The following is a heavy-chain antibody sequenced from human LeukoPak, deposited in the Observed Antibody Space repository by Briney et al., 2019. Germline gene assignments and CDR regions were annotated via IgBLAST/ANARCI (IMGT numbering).Heavy chain of an antibody. CDR2: IYHSGST. CDR1: GGSISSYY. D-gene: IGHD2-15*01. V-gene: IGHV4-59*01. CDR3: ARGSTRDKFDP. Sequence: SETLSLTCTVSGGSISSYYWSWIRQPPGKGLEWIGYIYHSGSTNYNPSLKSRVTISLDTSKNQFSLKLSSVTAADTAVYFCARGSTRDKFDPWGQGTLVTVSS. J-gene: IGHJ5*02.